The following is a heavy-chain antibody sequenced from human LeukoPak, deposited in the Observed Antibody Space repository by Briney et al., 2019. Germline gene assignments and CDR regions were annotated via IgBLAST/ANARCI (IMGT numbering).Heavy chain of an antibody. J-gene: IGHJ4*02. CDR3: AKDAIGQYRPYYFDC. D-gene: IGHD3-16*02. CDR2: ISGSGEST. Sequence: GGSLRLSCAASGFTFSSFAMSWVRQAPGKGLEWVSSISGSGESTYYADYVKGRFTGSRDNSKNTLNLQLNSLRAEDTAVYYCAKDAIGQYRPYYFDCWGQGTLVTVSS. V-gene: IGHV3-23*01. CDR1: GFTFSSFA.